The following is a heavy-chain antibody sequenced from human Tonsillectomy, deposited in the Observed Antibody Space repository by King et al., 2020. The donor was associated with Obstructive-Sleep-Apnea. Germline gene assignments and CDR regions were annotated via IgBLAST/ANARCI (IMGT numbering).Heavy chain of an antibody. CDR1: GGSFSDYY. D-gene: IGHD6-13*01. CDR3: ARGSGAATVNWFDP. J-gene: IGHJ5*02. Sequence: VQLQQWGAGLLKPSETLSLTCAVFGGSFSDYYWSWIRQPPGKGLEWIGEINHSGSTNYNPSLKSRVVVSADTSKNQFSLKLSSVTAADTAVSYCARGSGAATVNWFDPWGQGALVTVSS. V-gene: IGHV4-34*01. CDR2: INHSGST.